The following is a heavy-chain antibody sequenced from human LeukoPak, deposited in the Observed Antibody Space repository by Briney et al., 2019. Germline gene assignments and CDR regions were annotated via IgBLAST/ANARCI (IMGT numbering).Heavy chain of an antibody. CDR1: GGTFSSYA. Sequence: ASVKVSCKASGGTFSSYAISWVRQAPGQGLEWMGRIIPIFGTANYAQKFQGRVTITTDESTSTAYMELSSLRSEDTAVYYCARERAKYYYDSSGHDAFDIWGQGTMVTVSS. CDR3: ARERAKYYYDSSGHDAFDI. J-gene: IGHJ3*02. D-gene: IGHD3-22*01. V-gene: IGHV1-69*05. CDR2: IIPIFGTA.